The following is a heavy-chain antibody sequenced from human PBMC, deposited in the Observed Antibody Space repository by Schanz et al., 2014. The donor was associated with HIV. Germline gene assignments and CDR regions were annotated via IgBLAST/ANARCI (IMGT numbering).Heavy chain of an antibody. CDR2: IWNDGSNR. CDR3: VRDAGAQWLDGDNWFDP. J-gene: IGHJ5*02. D-gene: IGHD6-19*01. CDR1: GFTFSNYG. V-gene: IGHV3-33*01. Sequence: QVQLVESGGGVVQPGRSLRLSCAASGFTFSNYGMHWVRQAPGKGLEWVAIIWNDGSNRYYADSVKGRFTISRDNSKNTVSLQMNSLRSDDTAVYYCVRDAGAQWLDGDNWFDPWGQGTLVTVSS.